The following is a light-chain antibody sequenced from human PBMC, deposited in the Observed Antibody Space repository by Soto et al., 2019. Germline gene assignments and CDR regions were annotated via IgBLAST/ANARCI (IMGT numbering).Light chain of an antibody. V-gene: IGKV3-15*01. J-gene: IGKJ1*01. CDR3: QQYTSWWT. CDR1: QSVNRN. Sequence: EIVMTQSPATLSVSPGERATLSCRASQSVNRNLAWYQQKPGQAPRLLIYAASTRDTGIPARFSGSGSETELTLTISSMQSAGFGMYYCQQYTSWWTFGQVTKVEI. CDR2: AAS.